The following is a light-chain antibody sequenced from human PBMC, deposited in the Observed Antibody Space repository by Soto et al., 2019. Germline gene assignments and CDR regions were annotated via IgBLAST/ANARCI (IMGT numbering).Light chain of an antibody. Sequence: QTVVTQEPSLTVSPGGTVTLTCGSSTGAVTSGHYPYWFQQKPGQAPRTLIYDTNNKQSSTPARFSGSLLGGKAALTLSGAQPEDEADYYCLLSFSAAVVFGGGTQLTVL. CDR1: TGAVTSGHY. J-gene: IGLJ3*02. CDR3: LLSFSAAVV. V-gene: IGLV7-46*01. CDR2: DTN.